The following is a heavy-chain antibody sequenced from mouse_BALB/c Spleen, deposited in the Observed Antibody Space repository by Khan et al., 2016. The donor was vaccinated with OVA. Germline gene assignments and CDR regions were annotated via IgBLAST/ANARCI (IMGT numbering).Heavy chain of an antibody. J-gene: IGHJ3*01. Sequence: QVQLKQSGAELMKPGASVKISCKATGYTFSSYWIEWVKQRPGHGLEWIGEILPGSGRTNYNENFKGKATFTADTSSNTAYIQLSSLTSEDSAVYYCATERFAYWGQGTLVTVSA. CDR3: ATERFAY. CDR2: ILPGSGRT. V-gene: IGHV1-9*01. CDR1: GYTFSSYW.